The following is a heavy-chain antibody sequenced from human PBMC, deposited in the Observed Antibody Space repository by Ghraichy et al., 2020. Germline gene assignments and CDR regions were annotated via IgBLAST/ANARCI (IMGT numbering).Heavy chain of an antibody. CDR2: IYYSGTT. Sequence: GSLSLTCTVSAGSISFYYWSWIRQPPGKGLEWIGHIYYSGTTNYNPSLKSRVTISVDTSKDQFSLKLSSVTAADTAVYYCARRLVGASRSAFDMWGQGTMVTVSS. J-gene: IGHJ3*02. CDR1: AGSISFYY. CDR3: ARRLVGASRSAFDM. V-gene: IGHV4-59*01. D-gene: IGHD1-26*01.